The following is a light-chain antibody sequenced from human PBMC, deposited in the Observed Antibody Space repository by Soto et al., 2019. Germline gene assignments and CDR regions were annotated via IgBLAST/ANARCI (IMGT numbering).Light chain of an antibody. Sequence: DLQLTQSPSFLSASVGDRVTITCRASQGISSYLAWYQQKPGKAPKLLIYAASTLQSGVPSRFSGSGSGTEFTLTISSLQPEDFATYYCQQFNSYPPLFGGGTKVEIK. CDR3: QQFNSYPPL. CDR1: QGISSY. CDR2: AAS. V-gene: IGKV1-9*01. J-gene: IGKJ4*01.